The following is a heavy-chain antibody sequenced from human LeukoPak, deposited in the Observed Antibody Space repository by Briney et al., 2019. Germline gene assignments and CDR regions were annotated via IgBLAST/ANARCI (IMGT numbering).Heavy chain of an antibody. V-gene: IGHV4-59*01. CDR1: GDSISIYY. Sequence: SETLSFTCSVSGDSISIYYWSWIRQPPGKGLEWIGYIYNSGSTNYNPSLKSRVTISADTSKNQFSLKLTSVTAADTAVYYCARDRELGYWGQGTLVTVSS. J-gene: IGHJ4*02. CDR2: IYNSGST. D-gene: IGHD3-10*01. CDR3: ARDRELGY.